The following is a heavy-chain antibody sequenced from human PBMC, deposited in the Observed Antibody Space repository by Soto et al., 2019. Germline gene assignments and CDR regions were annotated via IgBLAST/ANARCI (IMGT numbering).Heavy chain of an antibody. CDR1: GGTFSSYA. CDR3: ARQLGEEEWGGNWFAP. J-gene: IGHJ5*02. Sequence: QVQLVQSGAEVKKPGSSVKVSCKASGGTFSSYAISWVRQAPGQGLEWMGGIIPIFGTANYAQKFQGRVTIAEDEPTSTAYMGLSSLRSEDTAVYYCARQLGEEEWGGNWFAPWGQVTLVTVSS. V-gene: IGHV1-69*01. CDR2: IIPIFGTA. D-gene: IGHD3-16*01.